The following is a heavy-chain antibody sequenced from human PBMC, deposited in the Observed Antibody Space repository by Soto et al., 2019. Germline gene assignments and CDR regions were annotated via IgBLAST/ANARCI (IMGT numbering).Heavy chain of an antibody. CDR3: ARGHISSTKTWLDP. CDR1: GYTFTSYH. Sequence: QVQLVQSGAEVKKPGASVKVSCKGSGYTFTSYHINWVRQATGQGLEWMGWMNPHSGNTGYAQTLQGRVTMTWDTYRSTAYMELSSLRFEDTAMYYCARGHISSTKTWLDPLGPGTLVTVLS. D-gene: IGHD6-6*01. CDR2: MNPHSGNT. V-gene: IGHV1-8*01. J-gene: IGHJ5*02.